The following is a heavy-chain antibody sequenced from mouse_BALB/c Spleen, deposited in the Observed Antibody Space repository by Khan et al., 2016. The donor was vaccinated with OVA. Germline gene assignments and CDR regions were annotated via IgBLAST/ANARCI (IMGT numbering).Heavy chain of an antibody. J-gene: IGHJ3*01. D-gene: IGHD4-1*01. CDR1: GYTFTSYW. V-gene: IGHV1-5*01. CDR3: TRRNWDVAWFAY. Sequence: EVQLQESGPVLARPGASVKMSCKASGYTFTSYWMHWVKQRPGQGLEWIGDIYPGNTDTTYNQKFKGKAKLTAVTSTSTAYMELSSLTNEDSAVYDCTRRNWDVAWFAYWGQGTLVTVSA. CDR2: IYPGNTDT.